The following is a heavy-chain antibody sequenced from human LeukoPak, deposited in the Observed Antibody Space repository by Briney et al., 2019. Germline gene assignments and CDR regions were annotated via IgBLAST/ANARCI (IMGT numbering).Heavy chain of an antibody. V-gene: IGHV3-23*01. Sequence: QLGGSLRLSCAASGFTFSSYAMSWVRQAPGKGLEWVSGISNSGGGPHYADSVKGRFTISRDNSKNTLYLQMNNLRVEDTAVYYCASVDWIYDGNWFDPWGQGTPVTVSS. J-gene: IGHJ5*02. CDR1: GFTFSSYA. CDR2: ISNSGGGP. CDR3: ASVDWIYDGNWFDP. D-gene: IGHD3-9*01.